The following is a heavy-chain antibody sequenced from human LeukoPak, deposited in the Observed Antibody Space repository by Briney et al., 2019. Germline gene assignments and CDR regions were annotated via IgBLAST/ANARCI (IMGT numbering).Heavy chain of an antibody. V-gene: IGHV3-23*01. Sequence: PGGSLRLSCAASGFTFSRYAMSWVRQGPGKGLEWVSAISGGGTSTYYADSVKGRFTISRDNAKNSLYLQMNSLRAEDTAVYYCAMGDSSGYTWGQGTLVTVSS. J-gene: IGHJ5*02. CDR2: ISGGGTST. D-gene: IGHD3-22*01. CDR3: AMGDSSGYT. CDR1: GFTFSRYA.